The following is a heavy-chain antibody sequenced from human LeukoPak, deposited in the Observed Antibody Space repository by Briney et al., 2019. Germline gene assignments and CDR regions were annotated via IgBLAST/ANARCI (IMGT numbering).Heavy chain of an antibody. Sequence: GGSLRLSCAASGFTFSSYAMHWVRQAPGKGLEWVAVISYDGSNKYYADSVKGRFTISRDNSKNTLYLQMNSLRAEDTAVYYCATWELPHTDFDYWGQGTLVTVSS. CDR3: ATWELPHTDFDY. CDR1: GFTFSSYA. V-gene: IGHV3-30-3*01. D-gene: IGHD1-26*01. CDR2: ISYDGSNK. J-gene: IGHJ4*02.